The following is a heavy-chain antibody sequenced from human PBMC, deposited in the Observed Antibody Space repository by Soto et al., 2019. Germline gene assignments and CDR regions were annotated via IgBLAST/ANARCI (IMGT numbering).Heavy chain of an antibody. CDR2: ISYDGTYK. CDR3: AKDPGYYSSSWPFY. J-gene: IGHJ4*02. V-gene: IGHV3-30*18. D-gene: IGHD6-13*01. Sequence: HWGRQVPGKGLEWVAVISYDGTYKHYADSVKGRFTFSRDNSKNTVYLQMNSLRAEDTAVYYCAKDPGYYSSSWPFYWAQGT.